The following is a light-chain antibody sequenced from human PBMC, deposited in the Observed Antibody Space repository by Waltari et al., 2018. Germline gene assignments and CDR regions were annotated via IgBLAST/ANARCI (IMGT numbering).Light chain of an antibody. CDR2: KAS. CDR3: QQYNSYSLLT. V-gene: IGKV1-5*03. CDR1: QSIRNW. J-gene: IGKJ4*01. Sequence: DIQMTQSPSTLSASVGDRVTITCRASQSIRNWLAWYQQKPGKAPKLLIYKASTLESGVPSRCSGSGSGTEFTLTISSLQPDDFATYYCQQYNSYSLLTFGGGTKVEIK.